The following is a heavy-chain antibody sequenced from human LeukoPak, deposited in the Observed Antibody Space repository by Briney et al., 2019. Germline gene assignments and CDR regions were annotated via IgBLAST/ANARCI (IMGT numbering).Heavy chain of an antibody. CDR1: GFTFSSYS. CDR2: ISSSSSTI. J-gene: IGHJ6*03. Sequence: PGGSLRLSCAASGFTFSSYSMNWVRQAPGKGLEWVSYISSSSSTIYYADSVKGRFTISRDNAKNSLYLQMNSLRAEDTAVYYCARPPGGYCSGGSCYYYYYMDVWGKGTTVTVSS. V-gene: IGHV3-48*01. CDR3: ARPPGGYCSGGSCYYYYYMDV. D-gene: IGHD2-15*01.